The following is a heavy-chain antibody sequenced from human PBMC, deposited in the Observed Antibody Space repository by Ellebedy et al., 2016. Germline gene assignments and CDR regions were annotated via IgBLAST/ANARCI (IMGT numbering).Heavy chain of an antibody. J-gene: IGHJ5*02. CDR3: ARGLYFDSSGYHYWFDP. V-gene: IGHV4-61*08. Sequence: SETLSLXXSVSGGSVINYGAYWSWIRQPPGRGLEWIGHIYYNGGPKLNPSLRSRVTMSVNTSKKEFSLKLSSVTAADTAVYYCARGLYFDSSGYHYWFDPWGRGTLVTVSS. D-gene: IGHD3-22*01. CDR1: GGSVINYGAY. CDR2: IYYNGGP.